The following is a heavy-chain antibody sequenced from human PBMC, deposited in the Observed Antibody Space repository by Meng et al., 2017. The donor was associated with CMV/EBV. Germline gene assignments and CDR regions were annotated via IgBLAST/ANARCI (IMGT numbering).Heavy chain of an antibody. CDR3: ARDGNYYGSGSYYNPPGY. J-gene: IGHJ4*02. D-gene: IGHD3-10*01. CDR1: GFTFSSYS. CDR2: ISSSSSYI. V-gene: IGHV3-21*01. Sequence: GGSLRLSCAASGFTFSSYSMNWVRQAPGKGLEWVSSISSSSSYIYYADSVKGRFTISRDNAKNSLYLQMNSLRAEDTAVYYCARDGNYYGSGSYYNPPGYWGQGTLVTVSS.